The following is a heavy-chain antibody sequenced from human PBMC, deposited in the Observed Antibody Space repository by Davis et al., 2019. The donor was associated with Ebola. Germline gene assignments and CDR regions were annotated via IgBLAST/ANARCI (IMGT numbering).Heavy chain of an antibody. CDR1: GDSVSGNSGA. J-gene: IGHJ5*02. CDR3: TRGWLRGWFDP. V-gene: IGHV6-1*01. D-gene: IGHD5-12*01. Sequence: PSQTLSLTCALSGDSVSGNSGAWNWIRQSPSRGLEWPGRTYYNSTWYSDYAASVKGRKTINPDTSGNQFYLQLNSVTPEDTAVYYCTRGWLRGWFDPWGQGTLVIVSS. CDR2: TYYNSTWYS.